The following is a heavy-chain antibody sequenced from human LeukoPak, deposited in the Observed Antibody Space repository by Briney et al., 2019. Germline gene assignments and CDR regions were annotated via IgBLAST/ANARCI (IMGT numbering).Heavy chain of an antibody. CDR2: ISWNSGSI. CDR3: AKWAELVWFGEPIDETLDY. V-gene: IGHV3-9*01. Sequence: GGSLRLSCAASGFTFDDYAMHWVRQAPGKGLEWVSGISWNSGSIAYADSVKGRFTISRDNSKNTLYLQMNSLRAEETAVYYCAKWAELVWFGEPIDETLDYWGQGTLVTVSS. CDR1: GFTFDDYA. D-gene: IGHD3-10*01. J-gene: IGHJ4*02.